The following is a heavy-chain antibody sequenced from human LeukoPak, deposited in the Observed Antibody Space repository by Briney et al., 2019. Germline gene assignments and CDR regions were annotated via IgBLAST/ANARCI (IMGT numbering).Heavy chain of an antibody. J-gene: IGHJ4*02. CDR1: GASIRHYY. CDR2: VHTSGGT. CDR3: ASLGSYHDF. V-gene: IGHV4-4*09. D-gene: IGHD1-26*01. Sequence: SETLSLTCTVSGASIRHYYWSWIRQTPERGLEWMGHVHTSGGTTYYPSLKTRLTMSIDPSRLQLSLKLTSVTAADTAVYFCASLGSYHDFWGQGALVTVSS.